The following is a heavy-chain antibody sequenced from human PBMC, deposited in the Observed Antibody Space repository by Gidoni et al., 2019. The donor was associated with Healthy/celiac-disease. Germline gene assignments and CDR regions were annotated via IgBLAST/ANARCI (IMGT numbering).Heavy chain of an antibody. J-gene: IGHJ4*02. CDR2: IKSKTDGGTT. D-gene: IGHD3-22*01. CDR3: NGYYDSSGYLWLGY. Sequence: EVQLVESGGGLVKPGGSLRLSCAASGFTFSNAWMSWVRQAPGKGLEWVGRIKSKTDGGTTDYAAPVKGRFTISRDDSKNTLYLQMNSLKTEDTAVYYCNGYYDSSGYLWLGYWGQGTLVTVSS. CDR1: GFTFSNAW. V-gene: IGHV3-15*01.